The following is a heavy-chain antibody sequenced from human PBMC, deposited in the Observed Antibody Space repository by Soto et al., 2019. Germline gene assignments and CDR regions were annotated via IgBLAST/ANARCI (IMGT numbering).Heavy chain of an antibody. D-gene: IGHD5-18*01. CDR3: ARGLPVDTAMVRLLDY. Sequence: QVQLQESGPGLVKPSETLSLTCTVSGGSVSSGSYYWSWIRQPPGKGLEWIGYIYYSGSTNYNPSLKSRVTISVDTSKNQFSLKLSSVTAADTAVYYCARGLPVDTAMVRLLDYWGQGTLVTVSS. CDR1: GGSVSSGSYY. J-gene: IGHJ4*02. V-gene: IGHV4-61*01. CDR2: IYYSGST.